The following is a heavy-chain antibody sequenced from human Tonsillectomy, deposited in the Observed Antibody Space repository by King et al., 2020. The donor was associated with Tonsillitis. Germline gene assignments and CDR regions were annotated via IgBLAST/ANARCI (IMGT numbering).Heavy chain of an antibody. J-gene: IGHJ4*02. CDR2: MYYRGTI. V-gene: IGHV4-39*01. CDR1: GGSISSSDHY. D-gene: IGHD1-26*01. CDR3: ARYDSGIFDY. Sequence: QLQESGPGVVKPSETLSLTCTVSGGSISSSDHYWAWIRQPPGKGLEWIGYMYYRGTIFYNPSLKSRITISGGTAENRFSLKLRSVTAADTAVYFCARYDSGIFDYWGQGALVTVSS.